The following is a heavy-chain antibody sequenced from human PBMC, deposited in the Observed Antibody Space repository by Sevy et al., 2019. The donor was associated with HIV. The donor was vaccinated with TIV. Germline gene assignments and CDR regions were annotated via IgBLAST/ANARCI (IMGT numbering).Heavy chain of an antibody. CDR2: IYYSGTT. CDR1: VVSISSGTNY. V-gene: IGHV4-39*01. CDR3: ARQRGGWYEYDASDV. Sequence: SETLSLTCTVSVVSISSGTNYWGWIRQPPGKGLEWIGSIYYSGTTYYNPSLKSRVTMSADTSMNQFSLKLSSVTVADTAVYYCARQRGGWYEYDASDVWGQGTMVTVSS. J-gene: IGHJ3*01. D-gene: IGHD6-19*01.